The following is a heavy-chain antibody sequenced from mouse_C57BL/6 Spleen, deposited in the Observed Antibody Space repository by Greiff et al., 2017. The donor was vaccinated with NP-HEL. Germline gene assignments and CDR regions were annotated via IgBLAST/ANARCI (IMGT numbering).Heavy chain of an antibody. V-gene: IGHV5-17*01. Sequence: EVHLVESGGGLVKPGGSLKLSCAASGFTFSDYGMHWVRQAPEKGLEWVAYISSGSSTIYYADTVKGRFTISRDNAKNTLFLQMTSLRSEDTAMYYCARLHYYGSSYGYFDVWGTGTTVTVSS. J-gene: IGHJ1*03. CDR3: ARLHYYGSSYGYFDV. CDR1: GFTFSDYG. D-gene: IGHD1-1*01. CDR2: ISSGSSTI.